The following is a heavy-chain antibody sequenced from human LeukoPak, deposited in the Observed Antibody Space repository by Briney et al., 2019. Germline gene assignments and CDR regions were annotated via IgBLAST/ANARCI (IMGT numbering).Heavy chain of an antibody. CDR1: GGSISSSSYY. V-gene: IGHV4-39*01. Sequence: PSKTLSLTCTVSGGSISSSSYYWGWIRQPPGKGLEWIGTMFYAGDTFYNPSLESRVTISVDTSKNQFSLKLTSVTAADRAVYYCARTGSGRFSYFDYWGQGTLVTVSS. CDR3: ARTGSGRFSYFDY. D-gene: IGHD6-19*01. CDR2: MFYAGDT. J-gene: IGHJ4*02.